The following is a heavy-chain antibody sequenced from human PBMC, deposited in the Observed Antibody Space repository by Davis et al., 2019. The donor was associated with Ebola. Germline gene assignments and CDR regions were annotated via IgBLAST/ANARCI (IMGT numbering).Heavy chain of an antibody. CDR2: IYPGDSDT. CDR1: EYIFTNYW. CDR3: ARVSSGTDGRTPDAFDL. V-gene: IGHV5-51*01. Sequence: PGGSLRLSCKVSEYIFTNYWIGWVRQVPGKGLEWMGIIYPGDSDTRYSPSFQGQVTISVDRSINIVYLQWSSLEASDTAMYFCARVSSGTDGRTPDAFDLWGPGTMVTVSS. J-gene: IGHJ3*01. D-gene: IGHD5-24*01.